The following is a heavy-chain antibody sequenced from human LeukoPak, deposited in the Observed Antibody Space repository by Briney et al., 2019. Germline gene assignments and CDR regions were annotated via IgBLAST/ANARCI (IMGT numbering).Heavy chain of an antibody. CDR1: GYTFTGYY. Sequence: ASVKVSCKASGYTFTGYYMHWVRQAPGQGLEWMGWINPNSGGTNYAQKFQGRVTMTRDTSISTAYMELSRLRSDDTAVYYYARGDDILTGYIYYYYYMDVWGKGTTVTISS. CDR2: INPNSGGT. J-gene: IGHJ6*03. CDR3: ARGDDILTGYIYYYYYMDV. D-gene: IGHD3-9*01. V-gene: IGHV1-2*02.